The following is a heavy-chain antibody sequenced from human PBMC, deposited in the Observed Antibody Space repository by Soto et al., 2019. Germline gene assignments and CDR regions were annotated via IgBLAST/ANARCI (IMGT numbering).Heavy chain of an antibody. CDR2: ISYDGSNK. CDR3: AKDLRAYSSSSGDFDY. CDR1: GFTFSSYG. V-gene: IGHV3-30*18. J-gene: IGHJ4*02. D-gene: IGHD6-6*01. Sequence: QVQLVESGGGVVQPGRSLRLSCAASGFTFSSYGMHWVRQAPGKGLEWVAVISYDGSNKYYADSVKGRFTISRDNSKNTLYLQMNSLRAEDTAVYYCAKDLRAYSSSSGDFDYWGQGTLVTVSS.